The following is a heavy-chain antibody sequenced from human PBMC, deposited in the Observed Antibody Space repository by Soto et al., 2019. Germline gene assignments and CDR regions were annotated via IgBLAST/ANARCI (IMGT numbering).Heavy chain of an antibody. CDR2: IYYSGST. Sequence: SETLSLTCTVSGGSISSYYWSWIRQPPGKGLEWIGYIYYSGSTNYNPSLKSRVTISVDTSKNQFSLKLSSVTAADTAVYYCARDKWRTNDAFDIWGQGTMVTVSS. J-gene: IGHJ3*02. CDR1: GGSISSYY. V-gene: IGHV4-59*01. D-gene: IGHD5-12*01. CDR3: ARDKWRTNDAFDI.